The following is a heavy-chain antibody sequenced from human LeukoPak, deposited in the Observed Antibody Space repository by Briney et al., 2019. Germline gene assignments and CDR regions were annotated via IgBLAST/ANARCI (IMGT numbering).Heavy chain of an antibody. V-gene: IGHV1-2*02. CDR1: GYTFTDYY. CDR3: AREGLGELTLDY. J-gene: IGHJ4*02. CDR2: INPNTGDT. Sequence: ASVKVSCKASGYTFTDYYMHWLRQAPGQGLEWMGWINPNTGDTNYAQKLQGRDTMTTDTSTNTAYMELRSLRSDDTAVYYCAREGLGELTLDYWGQGTLVTVSS. D-gene: IGHD3-16*01.